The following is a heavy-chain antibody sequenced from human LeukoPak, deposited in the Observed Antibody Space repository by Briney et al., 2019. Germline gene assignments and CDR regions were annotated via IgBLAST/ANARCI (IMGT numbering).Heavy chain of an antibody. CDR3: ARETDYSDPNWFDP. V-gene: IGHV4-4*02. CDR1: GDSFSSSKW. D-gene: IGHD4-11*01. Sequence: KSSETLSLTCAISGDSFSSSKWWSWVRQPPGKGLEWIGQIYHSGSTNYNPSLKSRVTISVDQSKNHFSLKLSSVTAADTAVYFCARETDYSDPNWFDPWGQGTLVTVSS. J-gene: IGHJ5*02. CDR2: IYHSGST.